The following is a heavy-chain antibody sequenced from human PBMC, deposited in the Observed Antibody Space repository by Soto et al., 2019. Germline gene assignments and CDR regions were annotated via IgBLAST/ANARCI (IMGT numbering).Heavy chain of an antibody. CDR2: INPATGAA. V-gene: IGHV1-2*02. Sequence: QLHLVQSGAVVKKPGASVTVSCSASGYPVTAYYMHWVRQAPGRGLEWMGGINPATGAAKYTQTLPGRGPRNRVTSTSTVFRELSGLTSEAPACCLCARGVGVGVAGSAAFDVWGQGTLVTVSS. D-gene: IGHD3-3*01. J-gene: IGHJ3*01. CDR1: GYPVTAYY. CDR3: ARGVGVGVAGSAAFDV.